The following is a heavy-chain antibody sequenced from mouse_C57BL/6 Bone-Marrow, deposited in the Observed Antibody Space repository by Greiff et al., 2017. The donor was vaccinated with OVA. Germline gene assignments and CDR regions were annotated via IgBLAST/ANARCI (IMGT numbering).Heavy chain of an antibody. V-gene: IGHV1-22*01. D-gene: IGHD1-1*01. CDR3: AIVVYYGSSYEWFAY. CDR1: GYTFTDYN. J-gene: IGHJ3*01. Sequence: EVQVVESGPELVKPGASVKMSCKASGYTFTDYNMHWVKQSHGKSLEWIGYINPNNGGTSYNQKFKGKATLTVNKSSSTSYMALLILTSEDSAVYYCAIVVYYGSSYEWFAYWGQGTLVTVSA. CDR2: INPNNGGT.